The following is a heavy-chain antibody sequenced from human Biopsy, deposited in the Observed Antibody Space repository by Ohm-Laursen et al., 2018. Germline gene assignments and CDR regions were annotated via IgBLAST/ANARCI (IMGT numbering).Heavy chain of an antibody. J-gene: IGHJ6*02. V-gene: IGHV3-30*18. D-gene: IGHD2-15*01. CDR2: ISSDGSNK. Sequence: SLRLSCAASGFIFSYCGMHWVRQAPGKGLGRVAVISSDGSNKYYADSVEGRFTISRDNSKDTLYLQLNSLRAEDTAVYYCAKDGVAVGAGGDPYYYGMDVWGQGTTVTVSS. CDR1: GFIFSYCG. CDR3: AKDGVAVGAGGDPYYYGMDV.